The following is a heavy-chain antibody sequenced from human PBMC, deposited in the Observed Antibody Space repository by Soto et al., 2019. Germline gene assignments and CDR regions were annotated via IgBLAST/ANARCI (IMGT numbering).Heavy chain of an antibody. D-gene: IGHD3-10*01. CDR2: IWYDGSNK. J-gene: IGHJ4*02. CDR3: ARVSGSGYFDY. Sequence: PRGSLRLSCAASGFTFSSYGMHWVRQAPGKGLEWVAVIWYDGSNKYYADSVKGRFTISRDNSKNTLYLQMNSLRAEDTAVYYCARVSGSGYFDYWGQGTLVTVSS. CDR1: GFTFSSYG. V-gene: IGHV3-33*01.